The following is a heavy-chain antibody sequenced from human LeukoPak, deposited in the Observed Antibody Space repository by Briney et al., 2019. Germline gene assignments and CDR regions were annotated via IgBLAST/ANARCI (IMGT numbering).Heavy chain of an antibody. D-gene: IGHD2-2*01. CDR2: ISGSGGST. Sequence: PGGSLRLSCAASGFTFSSYGMSWVRQAPGKGLEWVSPISGSGGSTYYADSVKGRFTISRDNSKNTLYLQMNSLRAEDTAVYYCAKVKEAYCSSTSCLIDYWGQGTLVTVSS. CDR1: GFTFSSYG. J-gene: IGHJ4*02. CDR3: AKVKEAYCSSTSCLIDY. V-gene: IGHV3-23*01.